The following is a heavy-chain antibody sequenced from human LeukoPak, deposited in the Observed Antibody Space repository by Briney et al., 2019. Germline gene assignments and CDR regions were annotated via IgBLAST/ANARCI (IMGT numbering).Heavy chain of an antibody. V-gene: IGHV3-74*01. D-gene: IGHD6-6*01. Sequence: GGSLRLSCAASGFTFSSYSMNWVRQAPGKGLVWVSRISPTGGTTSYADSVKGRFTVSRDNAKNTLYLQVNNLRAEDTAVYYCARGPNSNWSGLDFWGQGTLLTVSS. CDR1: GFTFSSYS. CDR2: ISPTGGTT. CDR3: ARGPNSNWSGLDF. J-gene: IGHJ4*02.